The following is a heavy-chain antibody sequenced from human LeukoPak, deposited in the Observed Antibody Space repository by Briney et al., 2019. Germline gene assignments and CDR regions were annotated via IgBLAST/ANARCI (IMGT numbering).Heavy chain of an antibody. Sequence: GGSLRLSCAASGFTLSSYWMHWVRQAPGKGLVWVSRINSDESTYADSVKGRFTISRDNAKNTLYLQMNSLRAEDTAVYYCARDRLDRNYYYGLDAWAKGPRSPSP. J-gene: IGHJ6*02. D-gene: IGHD2-2*03. CDR2: INSDES. CDR3: ARDRLDRNYYYGLDA. CDR1: GFTLSSYW. V-gene: IGHV3-74*01.